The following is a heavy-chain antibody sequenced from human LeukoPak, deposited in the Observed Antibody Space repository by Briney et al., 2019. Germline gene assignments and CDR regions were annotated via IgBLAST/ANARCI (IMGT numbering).Heavy chain of an antibody. Sequence: MPSGTLSLTCAVSGGSISSSNWWSWVRQPPGKGLEWIGEIYHSGSTNYNPSLKSRVTISVDKSKNQFSLKLSSVTAADTAVYYCARSGQPPRDNGFDPWXQGTLVTVSS. CDR3: ARSGQPPRDNGFDP. CDR2: IYHSGST. CDR1: GGSISSSNW. J-gene: IGHJ5*02. D-gene: IGHD5-24*01. V-gene: IGHV4-4*02.